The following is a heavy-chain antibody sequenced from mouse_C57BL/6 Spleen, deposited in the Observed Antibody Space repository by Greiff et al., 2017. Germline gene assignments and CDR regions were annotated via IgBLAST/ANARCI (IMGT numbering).Heavy chain of an antibody. D-gene: IGHD2-3*01. J-gene: IGHJ4*01. CDR3: ARHYAGYLLYAMDY. CDR2: ISSGGSYT. Sequence: EVKVVESGGDLVKPGGSLKLSCAASGFTFSSYGMSWVRQTPDKRLEWVATISSGGSYTYYPDSVKGRFTISRDNAKNTLYLQMSSLKSEDTALYYCARHYAGYLLYAMDYWGQGTSVTVSS. CDR1: GFTFSSYG. V-gene: IGHV5-6*01.